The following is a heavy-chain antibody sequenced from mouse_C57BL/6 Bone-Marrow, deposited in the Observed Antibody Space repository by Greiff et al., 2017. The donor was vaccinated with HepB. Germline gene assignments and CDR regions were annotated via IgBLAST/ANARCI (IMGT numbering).Heavy chain of an antibody. D-gene: IGHD1-1*01. CDR1: GFTFSDYG. CDR2: ISNLAYSI. J-gene: IGHJ2*01. Sequence: EVKLMESGGGLVQPGGSLKLSCAASGFTFSDYGMAWVRQAPRKGPEWVAFISNLAYSIYYADTVTGRFTISRENAKNTLYLEMSSLRSEDTAMYYCARYYYGSSYNYFDYWGQGTTLTVSS. CDR3: ARYYYGSSYNYFDY. V-gene: IGHV5-15*01.